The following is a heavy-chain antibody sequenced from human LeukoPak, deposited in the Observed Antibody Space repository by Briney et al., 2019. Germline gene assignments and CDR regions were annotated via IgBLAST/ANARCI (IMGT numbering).Heavy chain of an antibody. Sequence: GGSLRLSCAASGFTVSSNYMSWVRQAPGKGLEWVSVIYSGGSTYYADSVKGRFTISRDTSKNTLYLQMNSLRAEDTAVYYCARASSGYSYGHYFDYWGQGTLVTVSS. J-gene: IGHJ4*02. CDR1: GFTVSSNY. CDR3: ARASSGYSYGHYFDY. CDR2: IYSGGST. D-gene: IGHD5-18*01. V-gene: IGHV3-66*02.